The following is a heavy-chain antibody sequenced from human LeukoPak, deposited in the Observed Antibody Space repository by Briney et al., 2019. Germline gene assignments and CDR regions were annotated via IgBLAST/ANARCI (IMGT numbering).Heavy chain of an antibody. V-gene: IGHV3-23*01. CDR2: ISGSGGST. CDR3: AKDRYCGGDCYSLSWFDP. D-gene: IGHD2-21*02. Sequence: GGSLRLSCAASGFTFSSYAMSWVRQALGKGLEWVSAISGSGGSTYYADSVKGRFTISRDNSKNTLYLQMNSLRAEDTAVYYCAKDRYCGGDCYSLSWFDPWGQGTLVTVSS. J-gene: IGHJ5*02. CDR1: GFTFSSYA.